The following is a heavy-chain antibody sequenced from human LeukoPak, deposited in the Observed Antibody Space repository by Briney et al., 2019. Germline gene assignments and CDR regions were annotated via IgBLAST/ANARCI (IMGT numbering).Heavy chain of an antibody. V-gene: IGHV3-21*01. CDR1: GFTFSSYS. CDR3: AREDQWLRFFDY. J-gene: IGHJ4*02. Sequence: GGSLGLSCAASGFTFSSYSMNWVRQAPGKGLEWVSSISSSSSYIYYADSVKGRFTISRDNAKNSLYLQMNSLRAEDTAVYYCAREDQWLRFFDYWGQGTLVTVSS. CDR2: ISSSSSYI. D-gene: IGHD5-12*01.